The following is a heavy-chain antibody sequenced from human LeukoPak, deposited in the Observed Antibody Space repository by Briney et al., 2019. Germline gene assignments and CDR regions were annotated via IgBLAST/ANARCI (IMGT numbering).Heavy chain of an antibody. D-gene: IGHD1-1*01. CDR3: ARGLSTGREDYFDY. J-gene: IGHJ4*02. CDR1: GAFVSDGSYY. V-gene: IGHV4-61*03. CDR2: LYYSGNT. Sequence: SETLSLTCSVSGAFVSDGSYYWSWIRQPPGKGLEWIGYLYYSGNTNYSPSLSGRVSTSIDTSKNHFSLNLTSVTAADTAVYYCARGLSTGREDYFDYWGQGTLVSVSS.